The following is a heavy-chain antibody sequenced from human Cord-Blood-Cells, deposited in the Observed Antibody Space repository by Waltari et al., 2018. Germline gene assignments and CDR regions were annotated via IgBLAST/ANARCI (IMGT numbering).Heavy chain of an antibody. CDR3: ARFADTAMIKLDY. D-gene: IGHD5-18*01. CDR1: GGSISSYY. J-gene: IGHJ4*02. CDR2: IYYSGST. V-gene: IGHV4-59*01. Sequence: QVQLQESGPGLVKPSETLSLTCTVSGGSISSYYWSWIRQPPGKGLEWIGYIYYSGSTNYHPSLKSRVTISVDTSKNQFSLKLSSVTAADTAVYYCARFADTAMIKLDYWGQGTLVTVSS.